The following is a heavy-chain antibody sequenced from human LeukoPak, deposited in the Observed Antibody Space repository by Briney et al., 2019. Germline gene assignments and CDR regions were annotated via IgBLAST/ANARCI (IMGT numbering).Heavy chain of an antibody. V-gene: IGHV3-30*03. CDR1: GFTLSSSD. CDR2: MSYDGSNK. Sequence: GGSLRLSCAASGFTLSSSDMHWVRQAPGNGLEWVAIMSYDGSNKYYAESVKGRFTISRDNSKNTLYLQMNSLRAEDTAVYYCAIFDLWGRGTLVTVSS. CDR3: AIFDL. J-gene: IGHJ2*01.